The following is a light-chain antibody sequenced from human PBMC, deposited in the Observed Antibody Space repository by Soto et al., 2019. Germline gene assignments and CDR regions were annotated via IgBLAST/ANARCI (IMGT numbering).Light chain of an antibody. Sequence: VLTQPPSVSGAPGQRVTISCTGSSSNIGAGYDVHWYQQLPGTAPKLLIYGNSNRPSGVPDRFSGSKSGTSASLAITGLQAEEEADYYCQSYDSSLSGVVFGGGTKLTVL. V-gene: IGLV1-40*01. J-gene: IGLJ2*01. CDR3: QSYDSSLSGVV. CDR2: GNS. CDR1: SSNIGAGYD.